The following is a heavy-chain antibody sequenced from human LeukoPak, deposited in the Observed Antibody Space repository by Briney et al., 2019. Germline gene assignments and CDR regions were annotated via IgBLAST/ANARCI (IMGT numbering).Heavy chain of an antibody. CDR3: ARSVRDYDFWSGSYYYYMDV. J-gene: IGHJ6*03. CDR2: IKQDGSEK. CDR1: GFTLSSYW. D-gene: IGHD3-3*01. V-gene: IGHV3-7*01. Sequence: GGSLRLSCAASGFTLSSYWMSWVRQAPGKGLEWVANIKQDGSEKYYVDSVKGRFTISRDNAKNSLYLQMNSLRAEDTAVYYCARSVRDYDFWSGSYYYYMDVWGKGTTVTVSS.